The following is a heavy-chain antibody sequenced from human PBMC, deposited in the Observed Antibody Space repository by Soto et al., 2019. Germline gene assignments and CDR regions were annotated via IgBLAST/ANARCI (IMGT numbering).Heavy chain of an antibody. CDR2: LYHSGST. Sequence: QLQLQESGSGLVKPSQTLSLTCAVSGGSISRGGYSWSWIRQPPGKGLEWIGYLYHSGSTYYNPSLKSRVTISVDRSNHQFSLKLSSVTAADTAVYDCAAGGGLPRYYWGQGTLVTVSS. CDR1: GGSISRGGYS. J-gene: IGHJ4*02. D-gene: IGHD5-12*01. V-gene: IGHV4-30-2*01. CDR3: AAGGGLPRYY.